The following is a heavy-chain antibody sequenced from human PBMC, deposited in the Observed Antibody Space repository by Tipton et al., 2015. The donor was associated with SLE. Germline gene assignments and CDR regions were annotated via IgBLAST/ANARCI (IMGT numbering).Heavy chain of an antibody. Sequence: TLSLTCAVYGGSFSGYYWSWIRQPPGKGLEWIGYIYYSGSTNYNPSLKSRVTISVDTSKNQFSLKLSSVTAADTAVYYCAREGGSGSFHDAFDIWGQGTMVTVSS. D-gene: IGHD1-26*01. V-gene: IGHV4-59*01. CDR2: IYYSGST. CDR1: GGSFSGYY. CDR3: AREGGSGSFHDAFDI. J-gene: IGHJ3*02.